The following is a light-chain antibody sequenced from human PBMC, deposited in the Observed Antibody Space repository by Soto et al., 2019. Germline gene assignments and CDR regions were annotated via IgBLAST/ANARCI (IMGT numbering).Light chain of an antibody. V-gene: IGLV2-14*03. CDR3: SSYTSSRTHVV. J-gene: IGLJ2*01. Sequence: QSALTQPASVSGSPGQSITISCTGTSADVGGYNFVSWYQHHPGKAPKLMIYDVSNRPSGVSNRFSGSKSANTASLTISGLQAEDEADYCCSSYTSSRTHVVFGGGTQLTVL. CDR2: DVS. CDR1: SADVGGYNF.